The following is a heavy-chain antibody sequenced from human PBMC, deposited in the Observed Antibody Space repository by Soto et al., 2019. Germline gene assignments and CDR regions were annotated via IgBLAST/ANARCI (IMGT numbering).Heavy chain of an antibody. CDR1: GYTFTSYY. D-gene: IGHD4-17*01. Sequence: QVQLVQSGAEVKKPGASVKVSCKASGYTFTSYYMHWVRQAPGQGLEWMGIINPSGGSTSYAQKFQGRVTMXXDXSXXTVYMELSSLRSEDTAVYYCARSHDYGDGIDAFDIWGQGTMVTVSS. J-gene: IGHJ3*02. CDR3: ARSHDYGDGIDAFDI. V-gene: IGHV1-46*03. CDR2: INPSGGST.